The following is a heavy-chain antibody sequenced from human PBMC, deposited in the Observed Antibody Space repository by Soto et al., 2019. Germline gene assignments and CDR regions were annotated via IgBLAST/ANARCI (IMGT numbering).Heavy chain of an antibody. CDR2: ISGSGGST. J-gene: IGHJ4*02. CDR1: GFTFRSYA. V-gene: IGHV3-23*01. CDR3: AKLNMVRGALWFPELPLDY. Sequence: PGGSLRLSCAASGFTFRSYAMSWVRQAPGKGLEWVSAISGSGGSTYYADSVKGRFTISRDNSKNTLYLQMNSLRAEDTAVYYCAKLNMVRGALWFPELPLDYWGQGTLVTVSS. D-gene: IGHD3-10*01.